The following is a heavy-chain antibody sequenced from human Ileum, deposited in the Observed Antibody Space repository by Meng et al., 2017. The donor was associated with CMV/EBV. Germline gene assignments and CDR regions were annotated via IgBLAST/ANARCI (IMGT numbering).Heavy chain of an antibody. CDR1: GGSISSSSYY. Sequence: GSLRLSCTVSGGSISSSSYYWGWIRQPPGKGLEWIGSIYYSGSTYYNPSLKSRVTISVDTSKNQFSLKLSSVTAADTAVYYCARLLLVTPPYGMDVWGQGTTVTVSS. CDR3: ARLLLVTPPYGMDV. D-gene: IGHD4-23*01. V-gene: IGHV4-39*07. CDR2: IYYSGST. J-gene: IGHJ6*02.